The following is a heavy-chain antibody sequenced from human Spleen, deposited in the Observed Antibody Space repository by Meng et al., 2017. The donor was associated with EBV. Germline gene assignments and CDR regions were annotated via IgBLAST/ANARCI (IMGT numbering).Heavy chain of an antibody. D-gene: IGHD3-10*01. Sequence: QVQLVQSGSGLKKPGDSVTVSCKASGDTFSIDDISWVRQARGQGLEWMGGFIPMSGTTHYARKFQGRITITADESTSTHYMDLINLTYEDAAMYYCASESRRGFTPDYWGQGTLVTVSS. CDR3: ASESRRGFTPDY. J-gene: IGHJ4*02. CDR2: FIPMSGTT. V-gene: IGHV1-69*01. CDR1: GDTFSIDD.